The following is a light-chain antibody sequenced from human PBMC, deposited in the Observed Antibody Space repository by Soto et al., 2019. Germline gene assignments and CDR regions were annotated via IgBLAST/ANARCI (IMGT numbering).Light chain of an antibody. CDR3: QSYDSRNHYV. CDR2: EDN. Sequence: NLRRAQPHSVSDSPGKPLTISCTRSSGSIASNYVQWYQQRPGSAPTTVIYEDNQRPSGVPDRFSGSIDSSSNSASLTISGLKTEEEADYYCQSYDSRNHYVFGTGTKVTVL. CDR1: SGSIASNY. J-gene: IGLJ1*01. V-gene: IGLV6-57*04.